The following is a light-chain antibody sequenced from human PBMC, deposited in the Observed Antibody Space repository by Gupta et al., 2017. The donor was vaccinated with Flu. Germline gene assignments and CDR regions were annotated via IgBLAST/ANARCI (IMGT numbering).Light chain of an antibody. Sequence: DIQMTQSPSSLSASVGDTVTITCRASQTISSWLAWYQQKPGKAPNLLIYKASTLQTGVPSRFSGSGSGTDFTLTINNLQPEDFATYYCQKDDRYPLTFGGGTKVGIK. CDR1: QTISSW. CDR2: KAS. J-gene: IGKJ4*01. CDR3: QKDDRYPLT. V-gene: IGKV1-5*03.